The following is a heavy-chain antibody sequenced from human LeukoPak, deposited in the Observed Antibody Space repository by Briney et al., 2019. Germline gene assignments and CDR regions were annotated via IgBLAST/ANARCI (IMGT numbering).Heavy chain of an antibody. Sequence: GGSLRLSCAASGFTVRSNYMNWVRQAPGKGLEWVSLFYSDGTTSYADSVKGRFTISRDNSKNTLYLQMNSLRPEDTAVYYCARDRTMFRGITPYYYYAMDVWGQGTTVTVSS. D-gene: IGHD3-10*01. CDR2: FYSDGTT. CDR1: GFTVRSNY. CDR3: ARDRTMFRGITPYYYYAMDV. J-gene: IGHJ6*02. V-gene: IGHV3-66*01.